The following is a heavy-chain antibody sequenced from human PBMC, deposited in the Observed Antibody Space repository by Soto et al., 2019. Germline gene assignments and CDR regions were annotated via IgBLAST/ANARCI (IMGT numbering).Heavy chain of an antibody. CDR1: GGTFSSYA. Sequence: GASVKVSGKASGGTFSSYAISWVRQAPGQGLEWMGGIIPIFGTANYAQKFQGRVTITADESTSTAYMELSSLRSEDTAVYYCARDLSGRNWFDPWGQGTLVTVSS. CDR2: IIPIFGTA. D-gene: IGHD1-1*01. CDR3: ARDLSGRNWFDP. J-gene: IGHJ5*02. V-gene: IGHV1-69*13.